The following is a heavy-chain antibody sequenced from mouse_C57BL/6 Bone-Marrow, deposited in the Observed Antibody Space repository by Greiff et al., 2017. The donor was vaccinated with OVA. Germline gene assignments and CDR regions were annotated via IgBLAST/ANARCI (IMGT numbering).Heavy chain of an antibody. D-gene: IGHD1-1*01. CDR1: GYTFTDYN. CDR2: INPNNGGT. Sequence: VHLKQSGPELVKPGASVKMSCKASGYTFTDYNMHWVKQSHGKSLEWIGYINPNNGGTSYNQKFKGKATLTVNKSSSTAYMELRSLTSEDSAVYYCAREFADYYGSSYPLDYWGQGTSVTVSS. J-gene: IGHJ4*01. V-gene: IGHV1-22*01. CDR3: AREFADYYGSSYPLDY.